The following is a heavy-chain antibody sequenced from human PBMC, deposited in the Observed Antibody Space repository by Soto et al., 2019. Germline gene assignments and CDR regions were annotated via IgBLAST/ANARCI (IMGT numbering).Heavy chain of an antibody. CDR1: GGSISRSSYY. CDR2: IYYSGST. J-gene: IGHJ4*02. CDR3: ATLWLGAADY. V-gene: IGHV4-39*02. Sequence: QLQLQESGPGLVKPSETLSLTCTVSGGSISRSSYYWGWIRQPPGKGLEWIGSIYYSGSTHYNPSPNSRLTRPEDTATNHFSLKLSSVTAADTAVYDCATLWLGAADYWGQGPLVTVSS. D-gene: IGHD3-10*01.